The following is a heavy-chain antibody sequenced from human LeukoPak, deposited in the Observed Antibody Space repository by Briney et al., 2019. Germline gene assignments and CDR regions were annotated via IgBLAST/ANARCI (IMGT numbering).Heavy chain of an antibody. V-gene: IGHV4-59*01. CDR3: ARITFSTIVDY. Sequence: SETLSLTCTVSGGPLNSYYWSWIRQPPGKGLEWIGYINYSGSTNYNPSLKSRVTISVDTSKNQFSLKLSSVTAADTAVYYCARITFSTIVDYWGQGTLVTVSS. CDR2: INYSGST. CDR1: GGPLNSYY. J-gene: IGHJ4*02. D-gene: IGHD1-20*01.